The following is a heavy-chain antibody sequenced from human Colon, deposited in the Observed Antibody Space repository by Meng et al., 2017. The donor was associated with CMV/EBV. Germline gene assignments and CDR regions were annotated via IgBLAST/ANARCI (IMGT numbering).Heavy chain of an antibody. CDR1: GFTFSSYW. CDR3: ARDKIVVVPAAIGMDAFDI. D-gene: IGHD2-2*01. V-gene: IGHV3-7*01. CDR2: IKQDGSEK. Sequence: GGSLRLSCAASGFTFSSYWMSWVRQAPGKGLEWVANIKQDGSEKYYVDSVKGRFTISRDNAKNSLYLQMNSLRAEDTAVYYCARDKIVVVPAAIGMDAFDIWGQGTLVTVSS. J-gene: IGHJ3*02.